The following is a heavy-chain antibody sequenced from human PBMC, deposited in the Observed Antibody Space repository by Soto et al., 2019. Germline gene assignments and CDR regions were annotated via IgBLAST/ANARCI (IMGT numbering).Heavy chain of an antibody. D-gene: IGHD3-22*01. CDR1: GFTFSSYS. V-gene: IGHV3-48*04. CDR2: ISSSSTI. Sequence: PGGSLRLSCAASGFTFSSYSMNWVRQAPGKGLEWVSYISSSSTIYYADSVKGRFTISRDNAKSSLYLQMNNLRAEDTAFYYCARATQSYYDSSGYYSYVHWGQGAQVTVSS. CDR3: ARATQSYYDSSGYYSYVH. J-gene: IGHJ4*02.